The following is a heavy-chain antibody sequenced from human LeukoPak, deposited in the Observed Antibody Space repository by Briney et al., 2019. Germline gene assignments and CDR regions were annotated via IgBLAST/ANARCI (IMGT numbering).Heavy chain of an antibody. J-gene: IGHJ4*02. Sequence: GGTLRLSCAASGFTFSTYGMSWVRQAPGKGLEWVSGISGSGGSRFYTDSVKGRFTISRDNSKNTLYLQMNSLRAEDTAVYYCAKDQGSGSYYVPNFDYWGQGTLVTVSS. D-gene: IGHD1-26*01. CDR3: AKDQGSGSYYVPNFDY. V-gene: IGHV3-23*01. CDR1: GFTFSTYG. CDR2: ISGSGGSR.